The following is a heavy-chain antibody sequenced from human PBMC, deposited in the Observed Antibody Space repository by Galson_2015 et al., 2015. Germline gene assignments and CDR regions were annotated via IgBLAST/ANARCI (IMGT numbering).Heavy chain of an antibody. V-gene: IGHV3-7*01. CDR1: GFTFSSYW. CDR3: ARGGCTSCYMDWFDP. CDR2: IKQDGSEK. Sequence: SLRLSCAASGFTFSSYWMSWVRQAPGKGLEWVANIKQDGSEKYYVDSVKGRFTISRDNAKSSLYLQMNSLRAEDTAVYYCARGGCTSCYMDWFDPWGQGTLVTVSS. D-gene: IGHD2-2*02. J-gene: IGHJ5*02.